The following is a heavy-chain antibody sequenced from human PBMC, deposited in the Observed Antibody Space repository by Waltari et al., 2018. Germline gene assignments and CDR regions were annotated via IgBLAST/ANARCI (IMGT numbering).Heavy chain of an antibody. CDR1: GGSISSHY. V-gene: IGHV4-59*11. CDR3: AREDI. Sequence: QVQLQESGPGLVKPSETLSLTCTVSGGSISSHYWSWIRQPPGKGLEWIGYIYYSGSTHYNPSLKSRVTISVDTSKNQFSLKLSSVTAADTAVYYCAREDIWGQGTMVTVSS. J-gene: IGHJ3*02. CDR2: IYYSGST.